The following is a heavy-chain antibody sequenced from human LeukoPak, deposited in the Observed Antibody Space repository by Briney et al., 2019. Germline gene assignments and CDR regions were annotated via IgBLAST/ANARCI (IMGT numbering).Heavy chain of an antibody. CDR2: IYYSGST. Sequence: SETLSLTCTVSGGSISSSSYYWGWIRQPPGKGLEWIGSIYYSGSTYYNPSLESRVTISVDTSKNQFSLKLSSVTAADTAVYYCARRSGCSSTYCSNWFDPWGQGTLVTVSS. V-gene: IGHV4-39*01. D-gene: IGHD2-2*01. CDR1: GGSISSSSYY. CDR3: ARRSGCSSTYCSNWFDP. J-gene: IGHJ5*02.